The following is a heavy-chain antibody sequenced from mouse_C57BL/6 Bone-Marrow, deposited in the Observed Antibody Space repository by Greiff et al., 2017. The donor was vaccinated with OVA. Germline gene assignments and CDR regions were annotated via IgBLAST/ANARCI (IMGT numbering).Heavy chain of an antibody. Sequence: VQLQQSGPELVKPGASVKISCKASGYTFTDYYMNWVKQSHGKSLEWIGDINPNNGGTSYNQKFKGKATLTVVKSSSTAYMELRSLTSEDSAVYYCARWRGHLGGGSYAMDYWGQGTSVTVSS. D-gene: IGHD3-3*01. CDR1: GYTFTDYY. V-gene: IGHV1-26*01. J-gene: IGHJ4*01. CDR2: INPNNGGT. CDR3: ARWRGHLGGGSYAMDY.